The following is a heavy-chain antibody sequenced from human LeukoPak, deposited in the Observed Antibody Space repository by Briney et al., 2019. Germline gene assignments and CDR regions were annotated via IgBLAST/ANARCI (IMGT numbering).Heavy chain of an antibody. CDR2: INPNSGGT. J-gene: IGHJ2*01. Sequence: ASVKVSCKASGYTFTGYYMHWVRQAPGQGLEWMGWINPNSGGTNYAQKFQGRVTMTRDTSISTAYMELSRLRSDDTAVYYCARVRPWLLGWYFDLWGRGTLDTVSS. CDR3: ARVRPWLLGWYFDL. CDR1: GYTFTGYY. D-gene: IGHD5-12*01. V-gene: IGHV1-2*02.